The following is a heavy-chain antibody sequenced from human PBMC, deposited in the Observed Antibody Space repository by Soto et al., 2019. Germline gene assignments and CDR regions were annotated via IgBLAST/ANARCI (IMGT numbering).Heavy chain of an antibody. CDR3: SRQQTTGATDLGFDA. D-gene: IGHD2-15*01. V-gene: IGHV4-39*01. J-gene: IGHJ5*02. CDR1: GGSISTSRSY. Sequence: QLQLLESGPGLVKASETLSLTCNVSGGSISTSRSYWAWIRQPPGKGLEWLANIFYRGSTYYNPSLASGVSVAADTTKNDFSLQLRYVPAADTAVYYCSRQQTTGATDLGFDAWGQGTMVTVSS. CDR2: IFYRGST.